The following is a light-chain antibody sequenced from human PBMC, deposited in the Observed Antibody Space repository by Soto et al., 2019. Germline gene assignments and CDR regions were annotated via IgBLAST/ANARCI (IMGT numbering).Light chain of an antibody. CDR1: QSVSSSY. CDR3: QQYGSSPPYT. CDR2: GAS. Sequence: EIVLTQSPGTLSLSPGERATLSCRASQSVSSSYLAWYQQKPGQAPRLLIYGASSGATGIPDRFSGSGSGTAFTLTISRLEPEDFAVYYCQQYGSSPPYTFGQGTKLEIK. J-gene: IGKJ2*01. V-gene: IGKV3-20*01.